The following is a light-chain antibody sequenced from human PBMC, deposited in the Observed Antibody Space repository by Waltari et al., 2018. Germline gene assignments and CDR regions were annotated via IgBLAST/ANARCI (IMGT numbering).Light chain of an antibody. Sequence: QSVLTQPPSASGTPGQRVTISCSGSSSNIGSNYVYWYQQLPGTAPKLLIYRNNQRHLGVPDRFSGSKSGTSASLAISGLRSEDEADYYCAAWDDSLSGRYVFGTGTKVTVL. CDR2: RNN. CDR3: AAWDDSLSGRYV. V-gene: IGLV1-47*01. CDR1: SSNIGSNY. J-gene: IGLJ1*01.